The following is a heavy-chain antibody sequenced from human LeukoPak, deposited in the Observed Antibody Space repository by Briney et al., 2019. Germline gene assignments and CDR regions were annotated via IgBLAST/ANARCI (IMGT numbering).Heavy chain of an antibody. V-gene: IGHV6-1*01. Sequence: SQTLSLTCAISGDSLFTNNVAWNWIRQSPSRGLEWLGRTYYRSKWSFNYAVSVKRRITINADTSKNQFSLQLSSVTPEDTAVYYCARGKYTSFDNWGQGTLVTVSS. D-gene: IGHD6-6*01. CDR2: TYYRSKWSF. CDR1: GDSLFTNNVA. CDR3: ARGKYTSFDN. J-gene: IGHJ4*02.